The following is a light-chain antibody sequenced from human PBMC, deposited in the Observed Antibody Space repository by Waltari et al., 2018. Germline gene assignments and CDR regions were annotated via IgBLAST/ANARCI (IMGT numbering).Light chain of an antibody. CDR1: SSAIGGYNY. J-gene: IGLJ3*02. CDR2: EVS. CDR3: SSYTSNSRV. Sequence: QSALTQPASVSGSPGQSITISCTGTSSAIGGYNYVSWYQHHPGKAPKIIICEVSNRPSGVCNRFSGSTSGNPASLTISGLQAEDEADYYCSSYTSNSRVFGAGTKLTVL. V-gene: IGLV2-14*01.